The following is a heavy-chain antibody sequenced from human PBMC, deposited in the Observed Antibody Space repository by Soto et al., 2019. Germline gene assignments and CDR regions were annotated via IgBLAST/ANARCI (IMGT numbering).Heavy chain of an antibody. CDR3: ARGEGIGIGVVPADPPDF. Sequence: GGSLRLSCAASGITLRNYAMHWVRQAPGKGLEWVAIISFDASNKYYADSVRGRFTIARDTSKNTLYRQMNSLRTDDTAVYYCARGEGIGIGVVPADPPDFWGQGTRVTAAS. CDR2: ISFDASNK. V-gene: IGHV3-30-3*01. CDR1: GITLRNYA. J-gene: IGHJ4*02. D-gene: IGHD2-2*01.